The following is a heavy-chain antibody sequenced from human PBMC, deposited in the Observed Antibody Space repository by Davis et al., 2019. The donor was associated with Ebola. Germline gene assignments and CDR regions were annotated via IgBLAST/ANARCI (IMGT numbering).Heavy chain of an antibody. CDR3: ARSSLGVDWLLYYFDY. CDR1: RYIFTTYW. V-gene: IGHV5-51*01. Sequence: QVSCKASRYIFTTYWIAWVRQMPGKGLEWMGIIYPGDFDTRYSPSFQGQVNISADKSINTAYLQWSSLKASDTGMYYCARSSLGVDWLLYYFDYWGQGTLVTVSS. J-gene: IGHJ4*02. D-gene: IGHD3-9*01. CDR2: IYPGDFDT.